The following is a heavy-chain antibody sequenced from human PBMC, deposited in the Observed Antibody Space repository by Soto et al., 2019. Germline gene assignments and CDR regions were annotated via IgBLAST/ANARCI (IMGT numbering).Heavy chain of an antibody. J-gene: IGHJ6*02. D-gene: IGHD3-3*01. V-gene: IGHV1-18*01. CDR1: GYTFTSYG. CDR3: ARVCTGERYYDFWSGYYTASYYYYGMDV. Sequence: ASVKVSCKASGYTFTSYGISWVRQAPGQGLEWMGWISAYNGNTSYAQKFQGRVTMTRNTSISTAYMELSSLRSEDTAVYYCARVCTGERYYDFWSGYYTASYYYYGMDVWGQGTTVTVSS. CDR2: ISAYNGNT.